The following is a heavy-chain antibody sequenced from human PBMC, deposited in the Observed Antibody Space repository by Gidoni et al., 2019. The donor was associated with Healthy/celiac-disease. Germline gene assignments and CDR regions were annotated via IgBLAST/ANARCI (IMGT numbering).Heavy chain of an antibody. CDR2: ISGSGGST. CDR3: AKDLLRIAAAQSETDAFDI. Sequence: EVQLLESGGGLVQPGGSLRLSCAASGFTFSSYAMSWVRQAPGKGLEWVSAISGSGGSTYYADSVKGRFTISRDNSKNTLYLQMNSLRAEDTAVYYCAKDLLRIAAAQSETDAFDIWGQGTMVTVSS. J-gene: IGHJ3*02. V-gene: IGHV3-23*01. D-gene: IGHD6-13*01. CDR1: GFTFSSYA.